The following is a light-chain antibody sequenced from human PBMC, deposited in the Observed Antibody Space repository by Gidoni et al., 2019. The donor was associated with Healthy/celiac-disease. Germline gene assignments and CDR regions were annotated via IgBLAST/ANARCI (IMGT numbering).Light chain of an antibody. V-gene: IGKV4-1*01. J-gene: IGKJ1*01. CDR3: QKYYSTPT. CDR2: WAS. Sequence: DIVMTQSPDVLAVSLGERATINCKSSQSVLYSSNNKNYLAWYQQKPGQPPKLLIYWASTRETGVPDRFSGSGSGTDFTLTISSLQAEDVAVYYCQKYYSTPTFGQGTKVEIK. CDR1: QSVLYSSNNKNY.